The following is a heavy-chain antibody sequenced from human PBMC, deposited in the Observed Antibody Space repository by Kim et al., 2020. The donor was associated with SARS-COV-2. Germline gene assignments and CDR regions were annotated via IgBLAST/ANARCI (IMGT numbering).Heavy chain of an antibody. V-gene: IGHV1-2*02. CDR3: ARVGNSDYYYYYYMDV. CDR2: INPNSGGT. J-gene: IGHJ6*03. Sequence: ASVKVSCKASGYTFTGYNMHWVRQAPGQGLEWMGWINPNSGGTNYAQKFQGRVTMTRDTSISTAYMELSRLRSDDTAVYYCARVGNSDYYYYYYMDVWGKGTTVTVSS. D-gene: IGHD4-4*01. CDR1: GYTFTGYN.